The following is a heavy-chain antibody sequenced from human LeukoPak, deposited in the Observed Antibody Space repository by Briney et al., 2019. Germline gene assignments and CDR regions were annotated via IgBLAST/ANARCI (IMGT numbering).Heavy chain of an antibody. CDR3: APFEYGMDV. V-gene: IGHV3-48*02. J-gene: IGHJ6*02. CDR2: ISSSSTI. CDR1: GFTFSSYS. Sequence: PGGSLRLSCAASGFTFSSYSMNWVRQAPGKGLEWVSYISSSSTIYYADSVKGRFTISRDNAKNSLYLQMNSLRDEDTAVYYCAPFEYGMDVWGQGTTVTVSS.